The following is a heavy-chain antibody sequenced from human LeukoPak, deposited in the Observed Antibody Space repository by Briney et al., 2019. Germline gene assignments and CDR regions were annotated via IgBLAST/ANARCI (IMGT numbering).Heavy chain of an antibody. V-gene: IGHV4-59*12. J-gene: IGHJ5*02. Sequence: PSETLSLTCIVSGGSISSYYWSWIRQPPGKGLEWIGYIYSSGSTDYNPSLKSRVTISVDTSKNQFSLKLSSVTAADTAVYYCAPNEYYDFWSGNNWFDPWGQGTLVTVSS. CDR1: GGSISSYY. D-gene: IGHD3-3*01. CDR2: IYSSGST. CDR3: APNEYYDFWSGNNWFDP.